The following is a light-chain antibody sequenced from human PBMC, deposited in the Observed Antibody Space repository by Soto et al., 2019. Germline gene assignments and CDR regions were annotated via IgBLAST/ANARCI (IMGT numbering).Light chain of an antibody. V-gene: IGKV3-15*01. CDR1: QSVSNN. CDR2: GAS. Sequence: TEGKGSRSLSPGESATLSCRAGQSVSNNLAWYQQRPGQAPRLLIYGASSRATGIPATFSGSGSETHFTLTISSLQSEDFAVYYCQQYYNWPRTFGQGTKVDIK. J-gene: IGKJ1*01. CDR3: QQYYNWPRT.